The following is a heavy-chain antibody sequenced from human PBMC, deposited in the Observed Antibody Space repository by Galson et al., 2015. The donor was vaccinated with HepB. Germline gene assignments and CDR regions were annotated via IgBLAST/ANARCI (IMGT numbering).Heavy chain of an antibody. CDR1: GGTFSSYA. CDR3: ARGPYYDFWSGYPAQNYYYYYMDV. V-gene: IGHV1-69*13. J-gene: IGHJ6*03. D-gene: IGHD3-3*01. Sequence: SVKVSCKASGGTFSSYAISWMRQAPGQGLEWMGGIIPIFGTANYAQKFQGRVTITADESTSTAYMELSSLRSEDTAVYYCARGPYYDFWSGYPAQNYYYYYMDVWGKGTTVTVSS. CDR2: IIPIFGTA.